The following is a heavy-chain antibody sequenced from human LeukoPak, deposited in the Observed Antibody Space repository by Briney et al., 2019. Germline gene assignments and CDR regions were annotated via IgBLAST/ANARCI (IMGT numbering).Heavy chain of an antibody. Sequence: SETLSLTCTVSGYSISSGYYWGWIRQPPGKGLEWIGSIYHSRITYYNPSLKSRVTISVYTSKNQFSLKLSSVTAPETAVYYCARNGDRYAFDIWGQRTMVTVSS. J-gene: IGHJ3*02. V-gene: IGHV4-38-2*02. D-gene: IGHD4-17*01. CDR1: GYSISSGYY. CDR2: IYHSRIT. CDR3: ARNGDRYAFDI.